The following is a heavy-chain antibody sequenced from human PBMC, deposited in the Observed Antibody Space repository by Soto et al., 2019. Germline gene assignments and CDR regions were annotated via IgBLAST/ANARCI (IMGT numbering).Heavy chain of an antibody. CDR2: IIPIFGTA. Sequence: QVQLVQSGAEVKKPGSSVKVSCKASGGTFSSYAISWVRQAPGQGLEWMGGIIPIFGTANYAQKFQGRVTITADEPTSTAYMELSSLRSEDTAVYYCAAGSSSSSAYYYGMDVWGQGTTVTVSS. CDR1: GGTFSSYA. D-gene: IGHD6-6*01. V-gene: IGHV1-69*01. CDR3: AAGSSSSSAYYYGMDV. J-gene: IGHJ6*02.